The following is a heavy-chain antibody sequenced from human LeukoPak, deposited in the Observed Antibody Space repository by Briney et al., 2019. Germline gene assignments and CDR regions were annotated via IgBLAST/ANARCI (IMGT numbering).Heavy chain of an antibody. CDR2: INPNSGGT. Sequence: ASVKVSCKASGYTFTGYYMHWVRQAPGQGLEWMGWINPNSGGTNYAQKFQGWVTMTRDTSISTAYMELSRLRSDDTAVYYCARGWYDILTGLGPFDYWGQGTLVTASS. V-gene: IGHV1-2*04. CDR1: GYTFTGYY. CDR3: ARGWYDILTGLGPFDY. J-gene: IGHJ4*02. D-gene: IGHD3-9*01.